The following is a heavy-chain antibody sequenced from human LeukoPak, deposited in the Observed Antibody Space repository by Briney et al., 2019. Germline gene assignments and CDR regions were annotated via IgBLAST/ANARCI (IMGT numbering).Heavy chain of an antibody. CDR3: ARRYSSGWYAFSPFDY. D-gene: IGHD6-19*01. J-gene: IGHJ4*02. Sequence: SETLSLTCTVYGGSFSGYYWSWIRQPPGKGLEWIGEINHSGSTNYNPSLKSRITISVDTSKGQFSLMLSSVTAADTAVYYCARRYSSGWYAFSPFDYWGQGTLVTVSS. CDR1: GGSFSGYY. V-gene: IGHV4-34*01. CDR2: INHSGST.